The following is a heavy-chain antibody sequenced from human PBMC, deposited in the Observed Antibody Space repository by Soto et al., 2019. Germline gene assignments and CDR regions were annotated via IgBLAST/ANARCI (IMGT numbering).Heavy chain of an antibody. Sequence: SETLSLTXAVSGCSISSSNWWRWVRQPPGKGLEWIGEIYHSGSTNYNPSLKSRVTISVDKSKNQFSLKLSSVTAADTAVYYCASAIRIAAAGNYYYYYGMDVWGQGTTVTVSS. J-gene: IGHJ6*02. CDR1: GCSISSSNW. V-gene: IGHV4-4*02. CDR2: IYHSGST. D-gene: IGHD6-13*01. CDR3: ASAIRIAAAGNYYYYYGMDV.